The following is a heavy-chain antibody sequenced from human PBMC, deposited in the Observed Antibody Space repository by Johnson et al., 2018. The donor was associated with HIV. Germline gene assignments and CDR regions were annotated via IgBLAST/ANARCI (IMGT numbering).Heavy chain of an antibody. CDR1: GFNFNDNY. V-gene: IGHV3-11*04. CDR3: AREGPEAAFDI. J-gene: IGHJ3*02. Sequence: QVQLVESGGGLVKPGGSLRLSCAASGFNFNDNYMAWIRQAPGKGLEWVSYISSSGGTTHNADSVKGRFTISRDNSKNTCYLQMNSLRPEDTAVYYCAREGPEAAFDIWGQGTMVTVSS. CDR2: ISSSGGTT.